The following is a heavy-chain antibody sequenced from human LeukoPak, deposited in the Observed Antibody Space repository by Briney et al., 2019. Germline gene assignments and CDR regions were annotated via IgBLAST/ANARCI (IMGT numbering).Heavy chain of an antibody. J-gene: IGHJ4*02. Sequence: PGGSLRLSCAASGFTFSSYSMNWVRQAPGQGLEWVSYISTSRSIIYYADSVKGRFTISRDNAKNSLYLQMNSLRAEDTAVYYCARDRSYYYDSSGYFHPLPFDYWGQGTLVTVSS. CDR3: ARDRSYYYDSSGYFHPLPFDY. V-gene: IGHV3-48*01. CDR2: ISTSRSII. CDR1: GFTFSSYS. D-gene: IGHD3-22*01.